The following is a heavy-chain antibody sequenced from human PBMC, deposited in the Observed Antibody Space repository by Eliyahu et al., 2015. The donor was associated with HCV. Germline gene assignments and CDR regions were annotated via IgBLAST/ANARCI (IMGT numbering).Heavy chain of an antibody. CDR2: IKQDGSEK. Sequence: EVQLVESGGGLVQPGGSLRLSCAASGFPFXRYWMSWVRQAPGKGLEWMANIKQDGSEKYYVDSVKGRFTISRDNAKNSLYLQMNSLRADDTAMYYCARGHYDSSGYYVVRTWHDVFDIWGQGTMVTVSS. CDR3: ARGHYDSSGYYVVRTWHDVFDI. CDR1: GFPFXRYW. J-gene: IGHJ3*02. D-gene: IGHD3-22*01. V-gene: IGHV3-7*03.